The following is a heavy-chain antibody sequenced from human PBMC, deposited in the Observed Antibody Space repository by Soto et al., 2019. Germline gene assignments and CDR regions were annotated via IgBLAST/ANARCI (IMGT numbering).Heavy chain of an antibody. Sequence: SETLSLTCTVSGGSISSFYWSWIRQPPGKGLEWIGYIYNSGSTNYNPSLKSRVTISVDTSKNQFSLKLSSVTAADTAVYYCASSTPRLAAAGFVYWGQGTLVTVSS. CDR2: IYNSGST. CDR3: ASSTPRLAAAGFVY. D-gene: IGHD6-13*01. V-gene: IGHV4-59*01. CDR1: GGSISSFY. J-gene: IGHJ4*02.